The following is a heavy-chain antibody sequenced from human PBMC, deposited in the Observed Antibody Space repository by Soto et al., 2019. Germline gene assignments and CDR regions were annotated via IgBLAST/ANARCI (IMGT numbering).Heavy chain of an antibody. D-gene: IGHD6-19*01. CDR3: ARDDLAVAGTGY. Sequence: PWETLSLTFSVSGDSISSGDYYWNWIRQPPGKGLEWIGYIYYSGSTNYNPSLKSRVTISVDTSKNQFSLKLSSVTAADTAVYYCARDDLAVAGTGYWGQGTLVTVSS. CDR1: GDSISSGDYY. V-gene: IGHV4-61*08. J-gene: IGHJ4*02. CDR2: IYYSGST.